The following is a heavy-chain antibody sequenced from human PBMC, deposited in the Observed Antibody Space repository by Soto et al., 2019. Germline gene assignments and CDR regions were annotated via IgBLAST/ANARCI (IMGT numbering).Heavy chain of an antibody. D-gene: IGHD3-22*01. CDR2: IYYSEST. V-gene: IGHV4-39*01. Sequence: PSETLSLTCTVSGGSISSSSYYWGWIRQPPGEGLEWIGSIYYSESTYYNPSLKSRVTISVDTSKNQFSLKLSSVTAADTAVYYCARRLYYDSSGFEGGGMDVWGQGTTVTVSS. CDR3: ARRLYYDSSGFEGGGMDV. CDR1: GGSISSSSYY. J-gene: IGHJ6*02.